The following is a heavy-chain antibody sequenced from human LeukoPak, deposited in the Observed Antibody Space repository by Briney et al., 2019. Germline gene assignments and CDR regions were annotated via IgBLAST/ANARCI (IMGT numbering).Heavy chain of an antibody. CDR3: VRDFFCSGGTCSNCFDP. CDR1: GYTFTSYG. CDR2: ISAYNGNT. D-gene: IGHD2-15*01. V-gene: IGHV1-18*01. Sequence: ASVKVFCKASGYTFTSYGISWVRQAPGQGLEWMGWISAYNGNTNYAQKLQGRVTMTTDTSTSTAYMELRSLISDDTAIYYCVRDFFCSGGTCSNCFDPWGQGTLVTVSS. J-gene: IGHJ5*02.